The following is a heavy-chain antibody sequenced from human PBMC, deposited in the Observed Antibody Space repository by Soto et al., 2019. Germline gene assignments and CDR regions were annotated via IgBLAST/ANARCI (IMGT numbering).Heavy chain of an antibody. CDR3: ARARHIRYCSSTSCYYVYYYGMDV. CDR2: IIPIFGTA. D-gene: IGHD2-2*01. J-gene: IGHJ6*02. CDR1: GGTFSSYA. V-gene: IGHV1-69*01. Sequence: KVSCKASGGTFSSYAISWVRQAPGQGLEWMGGIIPIFGTANYAQKFQGRVTITADESTSTAYMELSSLRSEDTAVYYCARARHIRYCSSTSCYYVYYYGMDVWGQGTTVTVSS.